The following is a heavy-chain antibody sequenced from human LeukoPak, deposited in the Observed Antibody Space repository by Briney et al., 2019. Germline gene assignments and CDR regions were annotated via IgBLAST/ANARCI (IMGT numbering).Heavy chain of an antibody. D-gene: IGHD2-2*02. CDR1: GFTFSSYA. Sequence: PGGSLRLSCAAPGFTFSSYAMSWVRQAPGKGLEWVSAISGSGGSTYYADSVKGRFTISRDNSKNTLYLQMNSLRAEDTAVYYCAKGSPIVVVPAAISGCFDYWGQGTLVTVSS. CDR3: AKGSPIVVVPAAISGCFDY. V-gene: IGHV3-23*01. J-gene: IGHJ4*02. CDR2: ISGSGGST.